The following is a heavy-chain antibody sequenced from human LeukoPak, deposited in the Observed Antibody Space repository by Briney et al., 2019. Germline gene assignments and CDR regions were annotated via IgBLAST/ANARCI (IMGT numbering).Heavy chain of an antibody. V-gene: IGHV3-30*03. D-gene: IGHD6-19*01. CDR1: GFTFSVYG. J-gene: IGHJ4*02. CDR3: ARDESFGGWYNFDN. CDR2: ISYDGSNK. Sequence: GGSLRLSCAASGFTFSVYGIHWGRQAPGKGLEWVAVISYDGSNKYYADSVKGRFTISRDNSKNTVYLQMNSLRAEDTAVYYCARDESFGGWYNFDNWGQGTLVTVSS.